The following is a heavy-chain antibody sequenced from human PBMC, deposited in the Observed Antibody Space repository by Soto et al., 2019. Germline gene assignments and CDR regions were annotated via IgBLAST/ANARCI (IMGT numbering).Heavy chain of an antibody. V-gene: IGHV1-69*01. CDR1: GVTVSSYA. D-gene: IGHD2-2*03. Sequence: QVQLVQSGAEVKKPGSSVKVSCKASGVTVSSYAISWVRQAPGQGIEWMGGIIPIFGTANYAQKFQGRVTITGDESTSTAYMEMSSLRSEDTAVYYCARDLDIVVVPAGRGPSDYYCYGMDVWGQGTTVTVSS. CDR3: ARDLDIVVVPAGRGPSDYYCYGMDV. CDR2: IIPIFGTA. J-gene: IGHJ6*02.